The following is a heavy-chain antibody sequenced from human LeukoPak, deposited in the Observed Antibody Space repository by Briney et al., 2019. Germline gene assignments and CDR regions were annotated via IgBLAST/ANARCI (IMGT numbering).Heavy chain of an antibody. J-gene: IGHJ4*02. CDR1: GYTFTSYG. CDR3: AREMMVASLTGLFISLDY. V-gene: IGHV1-18*01. D-gene: IGHD3-9*01. CDR2: ISAYNGNT. Sequence: GASVTVSCKASGYTFTSYGISWLRQAPGQGLEWMGWISAYNGNTNYAQKLQGRVTMTTETSTSTAYMELRSLRSDDTAVYYCAREMMVASLTGLFISLDYWGQGTLVTVSS.